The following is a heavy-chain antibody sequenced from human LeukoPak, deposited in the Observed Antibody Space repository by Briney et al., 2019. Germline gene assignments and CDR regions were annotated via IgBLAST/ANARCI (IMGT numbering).Heavy chain of an antibody. CDR1: GFTFSSYG. D-gene: IGHD3-22*01. J-gene: IGHJ6*02. Sequence: PGGSLRLSCAASGFTFSSYGMHWVRQAPGKGLEWVAVISYDGSNKYYADSVKGRFTISRDNSKNTLYLQMNSLRAEDTAVYYCAKEGYYYDSSGYNYCYGMDVWGQGTTVTVSS. CDR2: ISYDGSNK. CDR3: AKEGYYYDSSGYNYCYGMDV. V-gene: IGHV3-30*18.